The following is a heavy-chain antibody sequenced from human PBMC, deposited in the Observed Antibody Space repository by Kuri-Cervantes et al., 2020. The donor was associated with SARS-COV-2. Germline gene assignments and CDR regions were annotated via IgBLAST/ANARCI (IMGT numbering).Heavy chain of an antibody. CDR1: GGPISCGDYD. V-gene: IGHV4-39*07. CDR3: ARVWGEPDAFDI. J-gene: IGHJ3*02. CDR2: IYHSGST. Sequence: SETLSLTCTVSGGPISCGDYDWSWIRQPPGKGLEWIGSIYHSGSTYYNPSLKSRVTTPVDTSKNQFSLKLSSVTAADAAVYYCARVWGEPDAFDIWGQGTMVTVSS. D-gene: IGHD3-16*01.